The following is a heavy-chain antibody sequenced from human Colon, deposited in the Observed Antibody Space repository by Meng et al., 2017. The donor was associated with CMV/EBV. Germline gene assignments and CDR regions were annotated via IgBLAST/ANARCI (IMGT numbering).Heavy chain of an antibody. V-gene: IGHV3-7*01. CDR2: IKQDGSEK. CDR3: VRDNARVQGNIPILVVPQGFDY. Sequence: GESLKISCAGSPFTFSRYWMTWVRQAPGKGLEWVANIKQDGSEKYYVDSVKGRFTISRDNAKNSLYLQMSSLSAEDTAVYYCVRDNARVQGNIPILVVPQGFDYWGQGTVVTVSS. D-gene: IGHD3-22*01. CDR1: PFTFSRYW. J-gene: IGHJ4*02.